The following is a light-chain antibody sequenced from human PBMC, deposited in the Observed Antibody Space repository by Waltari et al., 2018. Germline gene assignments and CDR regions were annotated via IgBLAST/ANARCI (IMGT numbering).Light chain of an antibody. J-gene: IGLJ2*01. V-gene: IGLV2-14*03. Sequence: QSALTQPASVSGSPGQSITISCTGTSNDVGGYKYVSWYQQHPGKAPKVLIYDVNNRPSGVSNRFSGSKSGNTASLTISGLQAEDEADYFCSSYTSSTSVIFSGGTKVTVL. CDR2: DVN. CDR3: SSYTSSTSVI. CDR1: SNDVGGYKY.